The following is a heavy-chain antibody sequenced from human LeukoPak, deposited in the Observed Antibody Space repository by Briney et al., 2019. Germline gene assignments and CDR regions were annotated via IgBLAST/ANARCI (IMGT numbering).Heavy chain of an antibody. CDR3: ARGTRYSSGWSSILYYFDY. D-gene: IGHD6-19*01. CDR2: IYYSGST. V-gene: IGHV4-61*08. CDR1: GDSISSGDYY. J-gene: IGHJ4*02. Sequence: SETLSLTCTVSGDSISSGDYYWSWIRQPPGKGLEWIGYIYYSGSTNYNPSLKSRVTISVDTSKNQFSLKLSSVTAADTAVYYCARGTRYSSGWSSILYYFDYWGQGTLVTVSS.